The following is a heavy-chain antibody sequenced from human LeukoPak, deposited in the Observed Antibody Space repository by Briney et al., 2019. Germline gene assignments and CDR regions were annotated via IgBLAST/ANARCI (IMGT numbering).Heavy chain of an antibody. CDR3: ARDSGSYYSYYYYMDI. CDR1: GGSISSYY. D-gene: IGHD1-26*01. Sequence: PSETLSLTCTVSGGSISSYYWSWIRQPPGKGLEWIGYIYYSGSTNYNPSLKSRVTISVDTSKNQFSLKLSSVTAADTAVYYCARDSGSYYSYYYYMDIWGKGTTVTVSS. J-gene: IGHJ6*03. CDR2: IYYSGST. V-gene: IGHV4-59*01.